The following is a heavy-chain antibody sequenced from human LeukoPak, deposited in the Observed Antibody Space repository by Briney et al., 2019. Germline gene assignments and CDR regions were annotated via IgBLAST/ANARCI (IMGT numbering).Heavy chain of an antibody. V-gene: IGHV4-59*08. CDR1: GGSISSYY. J-gene: IGHJ4*02. Sequence: KASETLSLTCTVSGGSISSYYWSWIRQPPGKGLEWIGYIYYSGTTNYNPSLKSRVTMLVDTSKNQFSLNLSSVTAADTAVYYCARRGIAAAGYDYWGQGTLVTVSS. D-gene: IGHD6-13*01. CDR2: IYYSGTT. CDR3: ARRGIAAAGYDY.